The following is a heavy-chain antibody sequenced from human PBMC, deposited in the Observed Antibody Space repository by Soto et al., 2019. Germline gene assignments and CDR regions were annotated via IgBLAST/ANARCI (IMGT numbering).Heavy chain of an antibody. Sequence: EVQLVESGGGLVQPGGSLRLSCAASGFTFSAYSMNWVRQAPGKGLEWVSYIISSSSTIYYADSVKGRFTISRDNAKNSEYLQMISLRDEEPAVYYCARDRPADYWGQGTLVTVSS. J-gene: IGHJ4*02. V-gene: IGHV3-48*02. CDR1: GFTFSAYS. CDR3: ARDRPADY. CDR2: IISSSSTI.